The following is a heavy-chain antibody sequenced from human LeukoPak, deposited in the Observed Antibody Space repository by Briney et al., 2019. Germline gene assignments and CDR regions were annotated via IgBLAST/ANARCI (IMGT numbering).Heavy chain of an antibody. J-gene: IGHJ4*02. CDR1: GGSISSHY. V-gene: IGHV4-59*11. CDR2: TYYSGTT. Sequence: SETLSLTCSVFGGSISSHYWSWIRQPPGKGPEWIGYTYYSGTTNYNPSLNSRVTISVDMSKNQFSLKLRSVTAADTAVYYCAREGYSSGWNDYWGQGTLVTVSS. CDR3: AREGYSSGWNDY. D-gene: IGHD6-19*01.